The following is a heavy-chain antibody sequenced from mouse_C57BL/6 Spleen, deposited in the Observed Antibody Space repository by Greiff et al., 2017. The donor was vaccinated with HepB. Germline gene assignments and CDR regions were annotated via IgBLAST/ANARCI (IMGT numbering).Heavy chain of an antibody. CDR3: TGGGGYYGSSGYFDV. J-gene: IGHJ1*03. Sequence: EVMLVESGEGLVKPGGSLKLSCAASGFTFSSYAMSWVRQTPEKRLEWVAYISSGGDYIYYADTVKGRFTISRDNARNTLYLQMSSLKSEDTAMYYCTGGGGYYGSSGYFDVWGTGTTVTVSS. V-gene: IGHV5-9-1*02. CDR1: GFTFSSYA. D-gene: IGHD1-1*01. CDR2: ISSGGDYI.